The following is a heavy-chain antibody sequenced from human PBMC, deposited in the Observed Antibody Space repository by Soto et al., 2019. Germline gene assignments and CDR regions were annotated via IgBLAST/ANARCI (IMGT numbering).Heavy chain of an antibody. V-gene: IGHV4-34*01. CDR2: INHSGST. Sequence: SETLSLTCAVYGGSFSGYYWSWIRQPPGKGLEWIGEINHSGSTNYNPSLKSRVTISVDTSKNQFSLKLSSVTAADTAVYYCARAPPYYDFWSGYSYYYGMDVWGQGTTVTVSS. J-gene: IGHJ6*02. CDR1: GGSFSGYY. CDR3: ARAPPYYDFWSGYSYYYGMDV. D-gene: IGHD3-3*01.